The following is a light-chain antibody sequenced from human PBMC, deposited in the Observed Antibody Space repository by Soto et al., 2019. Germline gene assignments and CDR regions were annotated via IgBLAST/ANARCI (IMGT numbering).Light chain of an antibody. Sequence: EIVLTQSPGTLSLSPGERATLSCRASQSVSSSYSAWYQQKPGQAPRLLIYGAYSRATGSQDRFSGSGSGADFVLTISRLEPEDYAVYYCQQYGSSPRFTFGPGTKVDIK. CDR2: GAY. J-gene: IGKJ3*01. V-gene: IGKV3-20*01. CDR1: QSVSSSY. CDR3: QQYGSSPRFT.